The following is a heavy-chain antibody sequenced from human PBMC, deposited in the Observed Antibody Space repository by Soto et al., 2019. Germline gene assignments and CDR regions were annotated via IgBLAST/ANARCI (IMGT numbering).Heavy chain of an antibody. D-gene: IGHD3-10*01. CDR1: GGSVSSGD. Sequence: LSLTCAVSGGSVSSGDYSWSWVRQAPGKGLEWVAVISYDGSNKYYADSVKGRFTISRDNSKNTLYLQMNSLRAEDTAVYYCARGNYGSGSQNYYYYYGMDVWGQGTTVTVSS. J-gene: IGHJ6*02. CDR2: ISYDGSNK. CDR3: ARGNYGSGSQNYYYYYGMDV. V-gene: IGHV3-30-3*01.